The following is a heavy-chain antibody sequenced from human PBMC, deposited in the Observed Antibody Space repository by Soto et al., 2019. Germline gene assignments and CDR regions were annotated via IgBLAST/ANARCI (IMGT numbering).Heavy chain of an antibody. CDR1: AGTFSSYA. J-gene: IGHJ4*02. CDR2: IIPIFGTA. Sequence: QVQLVQSGAEVKKPGSSVKVSCKASAGTFSSYAISWVRQAPGQGLEWMGGIIPIFGTANYAQKFQGRVTITADESTSTAYMELSSLRSEDTAVYYCARGAMVRGVMLTRTFDYWGQGTLVTVSS. D-gene: IGHD3-10*01. V-gene: IGHV1-69*12. CDR3: ARGAMVRGVMLTRTFDY.